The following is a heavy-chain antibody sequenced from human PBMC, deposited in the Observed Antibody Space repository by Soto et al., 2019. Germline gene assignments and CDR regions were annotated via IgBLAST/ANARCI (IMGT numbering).Heavy chain of an antibody. CDR2: IYWDDDK. V-gene: IGHV2-5*02. CDR1: GFSLTTSGVG. D-gene: IGHD3-3*01. J-gene: IGHJ4*02. Sequence: QITLNESGPTQVKPRQTLTLTCTFSGFSLTTSGVGVCWIRQSPGKAPEWLALIYWDDDKRYSPSLKSRVTNTKDTSKNLVVLTVGDLDPAVTATYYGAHGVLRTVFGLVTTTAIYFDFWGQGTPVAVSS. CDR3: AHGVLRTVFGLVTTTAIYFDF.